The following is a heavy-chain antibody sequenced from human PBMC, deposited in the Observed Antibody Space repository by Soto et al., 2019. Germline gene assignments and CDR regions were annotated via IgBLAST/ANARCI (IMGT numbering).Heavy chain of an antibody. D-gene: IGHD3-16*01. J-gene: IGHJ4*02. CDR2: TSYDGSKK. V-gene: IGHV3-30-3*01. CDR3: ARNYGSGAYLDY. Sequence: GGSLRLSCGVSGFTFSNYAMYWVRQALGKGLEWVAVTSYDGSKKYYAESVKGRFTISRDNSNNTLYLEMNSLRVEDTAIYYCARNYGSGAYLDYWGQGTLVTVSS. CDR1: GFTFSNYA.